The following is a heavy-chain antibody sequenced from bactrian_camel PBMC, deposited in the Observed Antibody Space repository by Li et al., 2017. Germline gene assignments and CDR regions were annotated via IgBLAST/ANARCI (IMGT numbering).Heavy chain of an antibody. Sequence: HVQLVESGGGLVQPGGSLSVSCTVSRRTYSSYCMGWYRQTTGKEREEVAVIDADGETTYADSVKGRFALSQDNSKRTLYLQMNDLKPEDTAMYYCAADRCYPGWSRSGDEFPYWGRGTQVTVS. D-gene: IGHD1*01. CDR3: AADRCYPGWSRSGDEFPY. CDR2: IDADGET. J-gene: IGHJ4*01. V-gene: IGHV3S53*01. CDR1: RRTYSSYC.